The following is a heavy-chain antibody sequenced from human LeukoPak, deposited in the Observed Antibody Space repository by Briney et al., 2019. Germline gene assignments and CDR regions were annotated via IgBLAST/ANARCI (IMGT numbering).Heavy chain of an antibody. Sequence: SSETLSLTCAVYGGSFSGYYWSWIRQPPGKGLEWVGEINHSGSTNYNPSLKSRVTISVDTSRNQFSLKLSSVTAADTAVYYCAREAVVVAARLNWFDPWGQGTLVTVSS. CDR3: AREAVVVAARLNWFDP. CDR2: INHSGST. CDR1: GGSFSGYY. J-gene: IGHJ5*02. D-gene: IGHD2-15*01. V-gene: IGHV4-34*01.